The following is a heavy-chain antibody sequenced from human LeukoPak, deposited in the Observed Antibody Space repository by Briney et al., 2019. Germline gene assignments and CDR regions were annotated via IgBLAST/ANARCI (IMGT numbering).Heavy chain of an antibody. CDR1: GGSISSYY. Sequence: PETLSLTCTVSGGSISSYYWSWIRQPAGKGLEWIGRVYTRGNTNYTNYNPSLKSRVTMSVGTSKNQFSLKLNSVTAADTAVYYCVRAGAWTPYYYYGMDVWGQGTTVTVSS. V-gene: IGHV4-4*07. D-gene: IGHD7-27*01. J-gene: IGHJ6*02. CDR2: VYTRGNTNYT. CDR3: VRAGAWTPYYYYGMDV.